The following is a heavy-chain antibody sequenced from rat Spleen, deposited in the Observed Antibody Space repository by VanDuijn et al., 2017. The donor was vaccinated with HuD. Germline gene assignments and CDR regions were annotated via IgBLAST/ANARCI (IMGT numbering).Heavy chain of an antibody. CDR2: INYDGSRI. CDR3: ATGYSSYDVMDA. D-gene: IGHD1-2*01. CDR1: GFTFSDYY. Sequence: EVQLVESDGGLVQPGRSLKLSCAASGFTFSDYYMAWVRQAPTKGLEWVATINYDGSRIYYRDSVKGRFTISRDNAKSTLYLQMDSLRSEDTATYYCATGYSSYDVMDAWGQGASVTVSS. J-gene: IGHJ4*01. V-gene: IGHV5S10*01.